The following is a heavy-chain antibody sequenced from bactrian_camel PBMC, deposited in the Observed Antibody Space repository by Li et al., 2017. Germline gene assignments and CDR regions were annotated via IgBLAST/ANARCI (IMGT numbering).Heavy chain of an antibody. V-gene: IGHV3S55*01. Sequence: HVQLVESGGGLVQTGGSLRLSCVVSGHSRGSNCVGWYRLPPGRAPAEREGIAAIRRSGGETWYAESVKGRFTISRDNAKNTLVLQMNSLKTEDTAMYYCAADRDVNVPPSLVLGSSRFHNWGQGTQVTVS. CDR1: GHSRGSNC. CDR3: AADRDVNVPPSLVLGSSRFHN. CDR2: IRRSGGET. J-gene: IGHJ4*01.